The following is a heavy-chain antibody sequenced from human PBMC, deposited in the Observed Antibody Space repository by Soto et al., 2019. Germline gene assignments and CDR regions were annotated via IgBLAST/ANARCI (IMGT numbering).Heavy chain of an antibody. J-gene: IGHJ4*02. CDR1: GFTFSSYG. CDR2: IWYDGSNK. Sequence: GGSLRLSCAASGFTFSSYGMHWVRQAPGKGLEWVAVIWYDGSNKYYADSVKGRFTISRDNSKNTLYLQMNSLRAEDTAVYYCARGGFWSGYSDFDYWGQGTLVTVSS. V-gene: IGHV3-33*01. CDR3: ARGGFWSGYSDFDY. D-gene: IGHD3-3*01.